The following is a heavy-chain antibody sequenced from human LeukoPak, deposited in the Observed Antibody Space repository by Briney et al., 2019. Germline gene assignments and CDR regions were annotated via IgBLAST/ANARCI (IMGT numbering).Heavy chain of an antibody. CDR2: ISYDGSNK. D-gene: IGHD4-17*01. Sequence: PGRSLRLSCAASGFTFSSYGMHWVRQAPGKGLEWVAVISYDGSNKYYADSVKGRFTISRDNSKNTLYLQMNSLRAEDTAVYYCAKTFHDYGDYKGPDPWGQGTLVTVSS. V-gene: IGHV3-30*18. J-gene: IGHJ5*02. CDR3: AKTFHDYGDYKGPDP. CDR1: GFTFSSYG.